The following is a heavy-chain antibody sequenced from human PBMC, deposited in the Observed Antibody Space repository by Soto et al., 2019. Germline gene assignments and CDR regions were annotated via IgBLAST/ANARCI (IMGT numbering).Heavy chain of an antibody. J-gene: IGHJ3*02. D-gene: IGHD6-19*01. CDR2: IDPSAGRT. V-gene: IGHV1-46*03. CDR1: GYTFTTYF. Sequence: ASVKVSCKASGYTFTTYFFHWVRQAPGQGPEWMAIIDPSAGRTSSAQKFQGRLTMSRDTATNTVYLELSGLRSDDTAVYYCSRAVARYDAFDIWGQGTMVTVSS. CDR3: SRAVARYDAFDI.